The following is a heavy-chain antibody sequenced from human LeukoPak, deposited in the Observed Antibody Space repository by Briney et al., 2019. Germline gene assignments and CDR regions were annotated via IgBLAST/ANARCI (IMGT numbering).Heavy chain of an antibody. CDR1: GFSLSTNNMC. D-gene: IGHD6-19*01. Sequence: ESGPTLVNPTQTLTLTCTFSGFSLSTNNMCVTWIRQPPGKALEWLARIDWDDDKYYSTSLKTRLTISKDTSKNQVVLTMTNMDPVDTATYYCAWILRAVAGNKIGYWGQGTLVTVSS. CDR3: AWILRAVAGNKIGY. V-gene: IGHV2-70*11. J-gene: IGHJ4*02. CDR2: IDWDDDK.